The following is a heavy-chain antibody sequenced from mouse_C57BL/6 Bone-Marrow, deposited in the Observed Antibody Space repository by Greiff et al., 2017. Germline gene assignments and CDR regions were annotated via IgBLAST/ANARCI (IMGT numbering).Heavy chain of an antibody. CDR1: GYTFTSYG. V-gene: IGHV1-81*01. J-gene: IGHJ2*01. CDR2: IYPRSGNT. Sequence: QVQLQHSGAELARPGASVKLSCKASGYTFTSYGISWVKQRTGQGLEWIGEIYPRSGNTYYNEKFKGKATLTADKSSSTAYMELRSLTSEDSAVYFCALTTVVLYYFDYWGQGTTLTVSS. CDR3: ALTTVVLYYFDY. D-gene: IGHD1-1*01.